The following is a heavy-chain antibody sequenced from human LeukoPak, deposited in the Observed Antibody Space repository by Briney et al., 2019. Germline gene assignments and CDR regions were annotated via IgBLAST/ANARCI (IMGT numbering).Heavy chain of an antibody. D-gene: IGHD3-9*01. CDR1: GASIDSGGYF. Sequence: SETLSLTCIVSGASIDSGGYFWSWIPQHPGKGLEWIGYIYYTGSTYYNPSLKSRVTISVDTSKNQFSLKLSSMTAADTTVYYCARSLGYDILTGYNRGWFFDLWGRGTLVTVSS. CDR2: IYYTGST. CDR3: ARSLGYDILTGYNRGWFFDL. J-gene: IGHJ2*01. V-gene: IGHV4-31*03.